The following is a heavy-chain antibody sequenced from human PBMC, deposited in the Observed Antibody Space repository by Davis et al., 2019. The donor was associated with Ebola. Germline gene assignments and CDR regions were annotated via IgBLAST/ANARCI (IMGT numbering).Heavy chain of an antibody. V-gene: IGHV2-70*04. J-gene: IGHJ4*02. CDR2: IDWDDEK. CDR3: VRMCYCISGTCYTVQYFDY. Sequence: SGPTLVKPTQTLTLTCTFSGLSLNTPGMRVSWIRLPPGKALEWLARIDWDDEKFYRTSLKTRLTISKDTSKNQVVLTMTNMDPVDTATYYCVRMCYCISGTCYTVQYFDYWGQGTLVTVSS. CDR1: GLSLNTPGMR. D-gene: IGHD2-2*02.